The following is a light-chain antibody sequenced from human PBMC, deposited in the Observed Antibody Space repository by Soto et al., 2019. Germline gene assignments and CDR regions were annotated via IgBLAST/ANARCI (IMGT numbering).Light chain of an antibody. J-gene: IGKJ5*01. V-gene: IGKV1-13*02. Sequence: IQVTQSPSSLSASVVDRVTITCRASQDIRNDLGWYQQKPGKAPKLLIYDASTLRSGVPSRFSGSGSGTEFTLTISSLQADDFATYYCQQSDTYPLTFGQGTRLEIK. CDR2: DAS. CDR3: QQSDTYPLT. CDR1: QDIRND.